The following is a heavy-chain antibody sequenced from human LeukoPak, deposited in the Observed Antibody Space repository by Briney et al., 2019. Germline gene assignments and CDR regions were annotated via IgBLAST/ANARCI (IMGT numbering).Heavy chain of an antibody. V-gene: IGHV5-51*01. D-gene: IGHD3-10*01. J-gene: IGHJ4*02. CDR3: ARRGEGFDY. CDR2: IYPGDSES. CDR1: GYSFSTYW. Sequence: GESLKISCKGSGYSFSTYWLGWVRQLPGKGLGWMGIIYPGDSESRYSPSFQGQVTISADKSISTAYLQWSSLKASDTAMYYCARRGEGFDYWGQGTLVTVSS.